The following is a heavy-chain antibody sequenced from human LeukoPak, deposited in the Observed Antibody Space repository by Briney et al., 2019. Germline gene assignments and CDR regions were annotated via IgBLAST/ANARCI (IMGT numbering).Heavy chain of an antibody. D-gene: IGHD6-19*01. CDR2: IYYSGFT. V-gene: IGHV4-39*01. CDR1: GGSISSSSYY. Sequence: SETLSLTCTVSGGSISSSSYYWGWIRQPPGKGLEWIGSIYYSGFTYYNPSLKSRVTISIDTSKNQFSLKLNSVTAADTAVYYCARPLTNSSGWYFDYWGQGTLVTVSS. J-gene: IGHJ4*02. CDR3: ARPLTNSSGWYFDY.